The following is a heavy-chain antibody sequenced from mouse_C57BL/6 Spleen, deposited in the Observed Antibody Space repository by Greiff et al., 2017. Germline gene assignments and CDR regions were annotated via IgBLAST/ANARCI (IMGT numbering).Heavy chain of an antibody. J-gene: IGHJ3*01. CDR1: GYAFSSYW. D-gene: IGHD4-1*01. CDR3: ARSELAWFAY. V-gene: IGHV1-80*01. CDR2: IYPGDGDT. Sequence: ESGAELVKPGASVKISCKASGYAFSSYWMNWVKQRPGKGLEWIGQIYPGDGDTNYNGKFKGKATLTADKSSSTAYMQLSSLTSEDSAVYFCARSELAWFAYWGQGTLVTVSA.